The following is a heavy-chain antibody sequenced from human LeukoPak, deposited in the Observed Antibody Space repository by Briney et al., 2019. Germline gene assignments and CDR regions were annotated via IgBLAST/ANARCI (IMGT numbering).Heavy chain of an antibody. Sequence: PSETLSLTCTVSGASMSDYYWCWIRQPPGKGLEWIGYIYYTGSTNYNPSLKSRVTMSVDTSKNQISLKLSSVTAADSAVYYCVRRVRYFGQNDYWGQGTLVTVSS. V-gene: IGHV4-59*08. J-gene: IGHJ4*02. CDR2: IYYTGST. CDR1: GASMSDYY. D-gene: IGHD3-9*01. CDR3: VRRVRYFGQNDY.